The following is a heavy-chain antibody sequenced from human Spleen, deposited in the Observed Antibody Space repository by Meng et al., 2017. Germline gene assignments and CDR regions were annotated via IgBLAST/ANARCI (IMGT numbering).Heavy chain of an antibody. J-gene: IGHJ4*02. CDR1: GFSFSSYA. CDR2: ISGSGGST. Sequence: GGSLRLSCAASGFSFSSYAMTWVRQAPGKGLEWVSAISGSGGSTYYADSVKGRFTVSRDNSRNTLYMQMNSLRAEDTAVYYCARRPDYGAYVGVLDYWGQGTLVTVSS. D-gene: IGHD4-17*01. CDR3: ARRPDYGAYVGVLDY. V-gene: IGHV3-23*01.